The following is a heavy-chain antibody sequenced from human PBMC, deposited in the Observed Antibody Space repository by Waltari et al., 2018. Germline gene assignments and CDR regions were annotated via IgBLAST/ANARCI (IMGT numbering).Heavy chain of an antibody. V-gene: IGHV5-51*03. J-gene: IGHJ6*02. D-gene: IGHD3-3*02. CDR3: AAGAARHFYYSGMDV. CDR1: GYSFTSYW. Sequence: EVQLVQSGAELKKPGESLKISCKGSGYSFTSYWIGWVRQMPGKGLEWMWISSPCDSDTKYSQTCQGQCTISSDESISTADLQWSSLKAEDTPMYYCAAGAARHFYYSGMDVWGQGTTVTVSS. CDR2: SSPCDSDT.